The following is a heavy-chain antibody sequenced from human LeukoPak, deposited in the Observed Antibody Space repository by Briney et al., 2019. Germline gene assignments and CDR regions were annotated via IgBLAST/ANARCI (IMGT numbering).Heavy chain of an antibody. J-gene: IGHJ6*02. CDR3: ARDGTGIVYYYAMDV. D-gene: IGHD3/OR15-3a*01. CDR2: ISSSSSYI. CDR1: GFTFSSHW. V-gene: IGHV3-21*01. Sequence: GGSLRLSCAASGFTFSSHWMNWVRQAPGKGLEWVSSISSSSSYIYYADSVKGRFTISRDNTKNSLYLQMHSLRAEDTAVYYCARDGTGIVYYYAMDVWGQGTTVTVSS.